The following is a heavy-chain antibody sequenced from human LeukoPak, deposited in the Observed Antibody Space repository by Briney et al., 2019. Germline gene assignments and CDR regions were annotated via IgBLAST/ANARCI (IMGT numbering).Heavy chain of an antibody. V-gene: IGHV3-7*01. CDR2: IKEDGSEK. D-gene: IGHD4-23*01. CDR3: ARDRATAVTPGYFQH. CDR1: GFTFSNYW. J-gene: IGHJ1*01. Sequence: PGGSLRLSCAASGFTFSNYWMSWVRQAPGKGLEWVANIKEDGSEKYYVDSVKGRFTISRDNAKNSLYLEMNSLRAEDTAVYYCARDRATAVTPGYFQHWGQGTLVTVSS.